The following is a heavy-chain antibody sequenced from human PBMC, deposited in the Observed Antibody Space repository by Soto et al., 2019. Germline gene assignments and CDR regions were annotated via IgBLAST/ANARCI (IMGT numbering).Heavy chain of an antibody. J-gene: IGHJ4*02. D-gene: IGHD2-2*01. Sequence: GGSLRLSCAASGFTFSSYWMSWVRQAPGKGLEWVANIKQDGSEKYYVDSVKGRFTISRDNAKNSLYLQMNSLRAEDTAVYYCASPRREYQPPSHFDYWGQGTLVTVSS. V-gene: IGHV3-7*01. CDR2: IKQDGSEK. CDR1: GFTFSSYW. CDR3: ASPRREYQPPSHFDY.